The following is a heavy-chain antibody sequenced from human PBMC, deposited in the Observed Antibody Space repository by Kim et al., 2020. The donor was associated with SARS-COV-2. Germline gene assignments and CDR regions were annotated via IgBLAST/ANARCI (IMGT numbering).Heavy chain of an antibody. V-gene: IGHV5-51*01. CDR2: IYTADSDT. CDR3: ARPANLYDSGSYWPH. D-gene: IGHD3-10*01. Sequence: GESLKISCKGDGYNFINYWIAWVRQKPGKGLEWMGIIYTADSDTRYSPSFQGQVAISVDRSINTAYLQWSSLEASDTAMYYCARPANLYDSGSYWPHWGQ. J-gene: IGHJ1*01. CDR1: GYNFINYW.